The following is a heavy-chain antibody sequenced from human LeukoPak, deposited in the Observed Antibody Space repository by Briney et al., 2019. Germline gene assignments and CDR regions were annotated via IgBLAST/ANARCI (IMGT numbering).Heavy chain of an antibody. V-gene: IGHV3-23*01. CDR2: ISGSGGST. J-gene: IGHJ4*02. Sequence: PGGSLRLSCAASGFTFSSYAMTWVRQAPGKGLEWVSAISGSGGSTYYADSVKGRFTISRDNSKNTLYLQMNSLRAEDTAIYYCAKVYSTSWWFHYWGQGTLVTVSS. CDR1: GFTFSSYA. CDR3: AKVYSTSWWFHY. D-gene: IGHD6-13*01.